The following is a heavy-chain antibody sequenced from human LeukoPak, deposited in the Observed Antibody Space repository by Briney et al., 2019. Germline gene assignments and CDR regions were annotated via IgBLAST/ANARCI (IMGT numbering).Heavy chain of an antibody. D-gene: IGHD5-12*01. CDR3: ARGGLIVAIVGLFDY. V-gene: IGHV3-30*19. Sequence: GGSLRLSCAASGFPFSSYGMHWVRQAPGKGLEWVAVISYDGSNKYYADSVKGRFTISRDNSKNTLYLQMNSLRAEDTAVYYCARGGLIVAIVGLFDYWGQGTLVTVSS. J-gene: IGHJ4*02. CDR2: ISYDGSNK. CDR1: GFPFSSYG.